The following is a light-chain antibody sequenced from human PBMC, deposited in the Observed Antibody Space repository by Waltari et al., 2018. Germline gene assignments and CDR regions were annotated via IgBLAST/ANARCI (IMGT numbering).Light chain of an antibody. CDR3: GSYAGGTSWV. J-gene: IGLJ3*02. CDR2: DAT. V-gene: IGLV2-23*01. CDR1: SGDIGTYNL. Sequence: QSALTHPAPVPGSPGQSIPLSCTGSSGDIGTYNLVSWYQQHPGNAPRLLIHDATKRPSGISSRFSGSKSGNTASLTISGLQAEDEADYFCGSYAGGTSWVFGGGTQVTVL.